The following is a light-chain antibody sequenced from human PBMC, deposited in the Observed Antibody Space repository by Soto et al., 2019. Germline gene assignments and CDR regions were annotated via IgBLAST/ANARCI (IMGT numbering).Light chain of an antibody. CDR2: GAS. J-gene: IGKJ1*01. CDR3: QQYGTSPLT. Sequence: EVVLTQSPGTLSLSPGERATLSCTASQTISRNYLAWYQQKPGQAPRILISGASSRATGIPDRFSGSGSGTDFTLTINRLEAEDFAMYYCQQYGTSPLTFGQGTKVEI. CDR1: QTISRNY. V-gene: IGKV3-20*01.